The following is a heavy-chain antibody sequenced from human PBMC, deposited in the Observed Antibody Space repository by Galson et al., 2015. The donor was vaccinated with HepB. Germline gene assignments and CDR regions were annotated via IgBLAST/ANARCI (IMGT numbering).Heavy chain of an antibody. Sequence: SLRLSCAASGFTFSSYGMHWVRQAPGKGLEWVAVISYDGSNKYYADSVKGRFTISRDNSKNTLYLQMNSLRAEDTAVYYCAKTFPVELGWPYFDYWGQGTLVTVSS. CDR1: GFTFSSYG. CDR3: AKTFPVELGWPYFDY. V-gene: IGHV3-30*18. J-gene: IGHJ4*02. D-gene: IGHD1-7*01. CDR2: ISYDGSNK.